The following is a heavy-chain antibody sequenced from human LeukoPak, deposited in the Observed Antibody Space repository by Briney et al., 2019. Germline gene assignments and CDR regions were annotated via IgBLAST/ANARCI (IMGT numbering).Heavy chain of an antibody. CDR3: ARGYGRYFDY. J-gene: IGHJ4*02. V-gene: IGHV4-59*01. D-gene: IGHD5-18*01. CDR1: NGSISSFY. Sequence: SGTRSLTCTVSNGSISSFYWTWIRQPPGKGLEWIGYIYYTGTTDYNPSLKSRVTISVDTSKNQFSLKLSSVTAADTAVYYCARGYGRYFDYWGQGTLVTVSS. CDR2: IYYTGTT.